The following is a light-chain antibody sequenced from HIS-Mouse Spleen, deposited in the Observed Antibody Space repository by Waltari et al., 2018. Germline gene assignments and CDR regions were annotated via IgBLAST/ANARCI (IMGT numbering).Light chain of an antibody. V-gene: IGLV2-11*01. J-gene: IGLJ1*01. CDR2: DVS. Sequence: QSALTQPRPLSGSPGQSVTISCTRTRSDVGGYNYLPWYQQHPGKAPKLMIYDVSKRPSGVPDRFSGSKSGNTASLTISGLQAEDEADYYCCSYAGSYTGVFGTGTKVTVL. CDR3: CSYAGSYTGV. CDR1: RSDVGGYNY.